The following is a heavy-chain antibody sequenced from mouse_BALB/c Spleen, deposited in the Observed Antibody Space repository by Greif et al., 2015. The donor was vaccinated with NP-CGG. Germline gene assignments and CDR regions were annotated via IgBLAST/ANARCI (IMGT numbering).Heavy chain of an antibody. J-gene: IGHJ4*01. CDR2: IDPENGDT. CDR3: NIYYYGSSWAMDY. Sequence: EVKLMESGAELVRSGASVKLSCTASGFNIKDYYMHWVKQRPEQGLEWIGWIDPENGDTEYAPKFQGKATMTADTSSNTAYLQLSSLTSEDTAVYYCNIYYYGSSWAMDYWGQGTSVTVSS. CDR1: GFNIKDYY. V-gene: IGHV14-4*02. D-gene: IGHD1-1*01.